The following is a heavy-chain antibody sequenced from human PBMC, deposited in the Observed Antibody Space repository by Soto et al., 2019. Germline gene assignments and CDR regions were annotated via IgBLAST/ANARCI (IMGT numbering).Heavy chain of an antibody. CDR1: GGTFSSYA. J-gene: IGHJ4*02. CDR2: IIPIFGTA. Sequence: QVQLVQSGAEVKKPGSSVKVSCKASGGTFSSYAISWVRQAPGQGLEWMGGIIPIFGTANYAQKFQGRVTITGDESKSPAHRELSSLRSEYTAVYYCVRAGWELPPVYYFDYWGQGTLVTASS. V-gene: IGHV1-69*01. CDR3: VRAGWELPPVYYFDY. D-gene: IGHD1-26*01.